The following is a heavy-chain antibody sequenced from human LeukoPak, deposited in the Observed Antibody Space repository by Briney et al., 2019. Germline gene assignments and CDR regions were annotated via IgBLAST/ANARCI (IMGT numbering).Heavy chain of an antibody. J-gene: IGHJ6*03. D-gene: IGHD4-11*01. CDR1: GGTFRSYA. CDR3: ARGTVMGYYYYYYMDV. CDR2: IIPIFGTA. Sequence: GASVKVSXKASGGTFRSYAISWVRQAPGQGLEWMGGIIPIFGTANYAQKFQGRVTITTDESTSTAYMELSSLRSEDTAVYYCARGTVMGYYYYYYMDVWGKGTTVTVSS. V-gene: IGHV1-69*05.